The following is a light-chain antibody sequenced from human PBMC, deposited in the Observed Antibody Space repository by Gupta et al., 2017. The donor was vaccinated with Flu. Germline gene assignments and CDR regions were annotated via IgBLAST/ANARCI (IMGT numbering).Light chain of an antibody. V-gene: IGKV3-20*01. J-gene: IGKJ5*01. CDR3: QQDDSSTIT. Sequence: EVVLTQSPGTLSLSPGERATLSCRASQSVTSGDLAWYQQKPGQAPRLLIYNSSSRVTGIPDRFSGSGSGTDFTLTISRLEPEDFAIYYCQQDDSSTITFGQGTQVEIK. CDR1: QSVTSGD. CDR2: NSS.